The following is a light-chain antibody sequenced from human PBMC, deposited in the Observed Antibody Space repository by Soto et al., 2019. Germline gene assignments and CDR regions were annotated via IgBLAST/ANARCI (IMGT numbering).Light chain of an antibody. V-gene: IGKV3-20*01. CDR3: QQYGTSALT. CDR2: GTS. Sequence: IVLTQSPGTLSLSPGEGATLSCRASQSVSSSYLVWYQQRPGQPPRLLIYGTSTRAAGISDRFSGSGSGTDFTLTIYRLEPAYSAVYYCQQYGTSALTFGGGTKV. J-gene: IGKJ4*01. CDR1: QSVSSSY.